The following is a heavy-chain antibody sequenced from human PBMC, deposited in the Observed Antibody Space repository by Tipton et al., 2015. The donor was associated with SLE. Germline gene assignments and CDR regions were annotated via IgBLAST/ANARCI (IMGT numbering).Heavy chain of an antibody. V-gene: IGHV4-59*08. CDR2: IDNSGST. Sequence: GLVKPSETLSLTCTVSGGSLSSSYWSWVRQPPEKGLEWIGFIDNSGSTNYSPSLKGRVTISLDASKNQFSLKLTSVTAADTAVYYCARQEGGLGSFVNWFDPWGQGTLVTVSS. D-gene: IGHD3-10*01. J-gene: IGHJ5*02. CDR3: ARQEGGLGSFVNWFDP. CDR1: GGSLSSSY.